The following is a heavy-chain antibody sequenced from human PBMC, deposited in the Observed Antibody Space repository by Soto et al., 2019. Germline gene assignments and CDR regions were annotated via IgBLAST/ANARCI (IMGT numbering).Heavy chain of an antibody. CDR2: ISSSSSYI. V-gene: IGHV3-21*01. J-gene: IGHJ4*02. D-gene: IGHD4-17*01. CDR3: ARESTVTTGFY. CDR1: GFTFSSYS. Sequence: EVQLVESGGGLVKSGGSLRLSCAASGFTFSSYSMNWVRQAPGKGLEWVSSISSSSSYIYYADSVKGRFTISRDNAKNSLYLQMNSLRAEDTAVYYCARESTVTTGFYWGQGTLVTVSS.